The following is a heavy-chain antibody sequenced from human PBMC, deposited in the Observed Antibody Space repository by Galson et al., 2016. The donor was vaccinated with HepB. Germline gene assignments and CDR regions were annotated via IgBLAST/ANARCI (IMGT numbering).Heavy chain of an antibody. CDR3: ARDRGYSYGFDY. V-gene: IGHV1-18*01. CDR1: GYTFTTTG. Sequence: SGYTFTTTGISWVRQAPGHGLEWMGWISTYNGNTNNAQKLQGRVTMTRDTSTSTAYMELTNLTSDDTAVYYCARDRGYSYGFDYWGQGTLVTVSS. D-gene: IGHD5-18*01. J-gene: IGHJ4*02. CDR2: ISTYNGNT.